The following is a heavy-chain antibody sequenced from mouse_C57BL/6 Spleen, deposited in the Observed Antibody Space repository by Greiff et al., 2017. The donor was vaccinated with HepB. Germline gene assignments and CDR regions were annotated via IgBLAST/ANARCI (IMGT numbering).Heavy chain of an antibody. CDR3: ARDCGYYWYFDV. D-gene: IGHD2-2*01. V-gene: IGHV3-1*01. CDR1: GYSITSGYD. CDR2: ISYSGST. Sequence: VQLKESGPGMVKPSQSLSLTCTVTGYSITSGYDWHWIRHFPGNKLEWMGYISYSGSTNYNPSLKSRISITHDTSKNHFFLKLNSVTTEDTATYYCARDCGYYWYFDVWGTGTTVTVSS. J-gene: IGHJ1*03.